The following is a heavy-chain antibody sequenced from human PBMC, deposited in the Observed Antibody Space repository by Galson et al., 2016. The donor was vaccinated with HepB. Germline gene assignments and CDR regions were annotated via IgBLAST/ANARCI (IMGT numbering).Heavy chain of an antibody. Sequence: ETLSLTCTVSGGSISSSSYYWGWLRPPPGKGLACFVLLSSRLPPSSHPSLKSRGTISGAPSKNQFSLKLSSVTAADTAVYDCARHRDGGNSYGMDVWGQGTTVTVSS. J-gene: IGHJ6*02. CDR1: GGSISSSSYY. D-gene: IGHD4-23*01. CDR2: LSSRLPP. CDR3: ARHRDGGNSYGMDV. V-gene: IGHV4-39*01.